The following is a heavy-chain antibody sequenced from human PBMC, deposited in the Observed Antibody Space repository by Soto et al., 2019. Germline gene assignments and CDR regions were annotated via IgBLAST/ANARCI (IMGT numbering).Heavy chain of an antibody. Sequence: GEPLTISCKASGYSFISYWIGWVRQMPGKGLEWMGIIYPSDSDTRYSPSFHGQVTISADKSISTAYLQWSSLKASDTAMYYCARGAVTTNFDYWGLGTLVTVSS. CDR3: ARGAVTTNFDY. V-gene: IGHV5-51*01. CDR1: GYSFISYW. D-gene: IGHD4-4*01. CDR2: IYPSDSDT. J-gene: IGHJ4*02.